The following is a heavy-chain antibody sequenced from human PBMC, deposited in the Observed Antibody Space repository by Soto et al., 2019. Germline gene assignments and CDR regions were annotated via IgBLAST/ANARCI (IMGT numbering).Heavy chain of an antibody. CDR2: ISTYNGDT. V-gene: IGHV1-18*01. D-gene: IGHD6-13*01. J-gene: IGHJ4*02. CDR1: GYTFTSYG. Sequence: GASVKVSCKAAGYTFTSYGFSWVRQAPGQGLEWMGWISTYNGDTHYAQNLQGRVTMTTDTSTSTAYMELRSLRSDDTAVYYCARSNGIAAAGPPFDYWGQGPLVTVSS. CDR3: ARSNGIAAAGPPFDY.